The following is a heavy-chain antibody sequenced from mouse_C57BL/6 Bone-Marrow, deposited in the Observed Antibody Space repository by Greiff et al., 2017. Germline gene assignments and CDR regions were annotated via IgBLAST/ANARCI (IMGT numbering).Heavy chain of an antibody. J-gene: IGHJ1*03. Sequence: EVKLQQSGAELVRPGASVKLSCTASGFNIKDDYMHWVKQRPEQGLEWIGWIDPENGDTEYASKFQGKATITADTSSNTAYLQLSSLTSEDTAVYYCTLYLYFDVWGTGTTVTVSS. CDR1: GFNIKDDY. D-gene: IGHD5-1-1*01. CDR2: IDPENGDT. CDR3: TLYLYFDV. V-gene: IGHV14-4*01.